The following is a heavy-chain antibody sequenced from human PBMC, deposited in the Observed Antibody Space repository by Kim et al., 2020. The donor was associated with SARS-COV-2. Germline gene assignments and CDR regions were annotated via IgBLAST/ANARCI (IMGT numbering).Heavy chain of an antibody. D-gene: IGHD3-10*01. CDR3: AKEGTSGTSPDY. J-gene: IGHJ4*02. Sequence: GGSLRLSCAASGFTFRNFGMHWVRQAPGKGLEWVAPISFDGSKTYYVDSVKGRFTISRDNSKNTLFLQMIALGDEDTAVYYCAKEGTSGTSPDYWGQGTLVTVS. V-gene: IGHV3-30*18. CDR2: ISFDGSKT. CDR1: GFTFRNFG.